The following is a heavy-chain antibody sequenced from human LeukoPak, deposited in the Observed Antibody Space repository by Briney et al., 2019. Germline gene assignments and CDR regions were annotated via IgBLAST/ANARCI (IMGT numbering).Heavy chain of an antibody. CDR1: GGSISSSSDY. J-gene: IGHJ4*02. CDR3: ARRAYSAAYWKHFDY. Sequence: SETLSLTCTVSGGSISSSSDYWGWIRQAPGKGLEWIGSIYYHENTYYNSSLKRRVTISVATSKNQFSLKLNSVTAADTAVYFCARRAYSAAYWKHFDYWGQGTLVTVSS. D-gene: IGHD1-1*01. CDR2: IYYHENT. V-gene: IGHV4-39*01.